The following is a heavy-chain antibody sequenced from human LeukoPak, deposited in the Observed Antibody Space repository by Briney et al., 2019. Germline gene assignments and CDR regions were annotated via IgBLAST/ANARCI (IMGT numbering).Heavy chain of an antibody. V-gene: IGHV1-24*01. CDR3: ATDAKYSSGWYVDAFGI. Sequence: ASVKVSCKVSGYTLTELSMHWVRQAPGKGLEWMGGFDPEDGETIYAQKFQGRVTMTEDTSTDTAYMELSSLRSEDTAVYYCATDAKYSSGWYVDAFGIWGQGTLVTVSS. CDR2: FDPEDGET. CDR1: GYTLTELS. D-gene: IGHD6-19*01. J-gene: IGHJ3*02.